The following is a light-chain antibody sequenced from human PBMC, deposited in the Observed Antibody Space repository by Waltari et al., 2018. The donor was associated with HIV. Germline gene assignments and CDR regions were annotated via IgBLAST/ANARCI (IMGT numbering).Light chain of an antibody. J-gene: IGLJ2*01. CDR2: RDI. CDR3: QSADNSGSYVI. CDR1: ALPKKY. V-gene: IGLV3-25*03. Sequence: SYELTQPPSVSVAPGQTARITCSGDALPKKYSFWYQQKPGQAPVVVIYRDIERPSGIPERFSGSSSGTTVTLTISGVQAEDEADYYCQSADNSGSYVIFGGGTKLTVL.